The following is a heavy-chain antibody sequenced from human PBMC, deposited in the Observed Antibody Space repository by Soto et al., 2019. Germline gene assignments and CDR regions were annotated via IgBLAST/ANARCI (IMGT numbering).Heavy chain of an antibody. Sequence: QVQLQESGPGLVKPSQTLSLTCAVSGGSLSSGGYYWSWIRQSPGKGLEWVGYIYHSGITYYNPSLKSRLTMSVDTSKNQFSLKLTSVTAADTAVYHCARQGCSSASCYVDSWGQGTLVTVSS. CDR3: ARQGCSSASCYVDS. D-gene: IGHD2-2*01. V-gene: IGHV4-31*11. J-gene: IGHJ4*02. CDR2: IYHSGIT. CDR1: GGSLSSGGYY.